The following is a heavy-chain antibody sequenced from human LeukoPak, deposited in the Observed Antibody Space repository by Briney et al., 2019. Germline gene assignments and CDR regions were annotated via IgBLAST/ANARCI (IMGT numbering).Heavy chain of an antibody. D-gene: IGHD3-22*01. CDR3: ARAEYYYDSSGYYDY. CDR1: GYTFTSYA. Sequence: ASVKVSCKASGYTFTSYAMHWVCQAPGQRLEWMGWINAGNGNTKYSQKFQGRVTITRDTSASTAYMELSSLRSEDTAVYYCARAEYYYDSSGYYDYWGQGTLVTVSS. V-gene: IGHV1-3*01. CDR2: INAGNGNT. J-gene: IGHJ4*02.